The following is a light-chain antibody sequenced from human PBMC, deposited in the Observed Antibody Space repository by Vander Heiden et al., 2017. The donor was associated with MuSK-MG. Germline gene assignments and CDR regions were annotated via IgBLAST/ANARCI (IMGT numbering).Light chain of an antibody. CDR3: QQRADWPLT. CDR2: EAS. CDR1: QSVDTY. V-gene: IGKV3-11*01. J-gene: IGKJ4*01. Sequence: EIVLTQSPATLSLSPGERATLSCRASQSVDTYLAWFQQTPGQAPRLLIYEASTRASGTPARFRGRGSGTDFTLTISSLEPEDFAVFYCQQRADWPLTFGGGTKVE.